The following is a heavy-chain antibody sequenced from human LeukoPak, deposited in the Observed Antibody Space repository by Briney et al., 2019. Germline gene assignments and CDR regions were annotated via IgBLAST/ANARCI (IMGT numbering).Heavy chain of an antibody. V-gene: IGHV3-7*05. CDR1: GFPFSSYW. D-gene: IGHD6-19*01. CDR2: IKQDGSET. Sequence: GGSLRLSCAASGFPFSSYWMAWVRQAPGKGLEWVANIKQDGSETYYVDSVKGRFTISRDNAKNSLFLQMNSLRAEDTAVYYCAADPEYTSGAWGQGTLVTVSS. CDR3: AADPEYTSGA. J-gene: IGHJ5*02.